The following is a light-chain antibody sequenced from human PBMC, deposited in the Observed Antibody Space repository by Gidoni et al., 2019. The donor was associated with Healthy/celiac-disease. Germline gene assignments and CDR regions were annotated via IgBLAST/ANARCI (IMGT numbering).Light chain of an antibody. V-gene: IGLV2-18*02. CDR1: SSDVGYYNR. CDR2: EVS. J-gene: IGLJ1*01. CDR3: SSYTTNSTPYV. Sequence: TISCTGTSSDVGYYNRVSWYQQPPGKAPKLLIYEVSNRHSGVPDRFSGSKSGNTASLTISGLQAEDEADYYCSSYTTNSTPYVFGTVTKVTVL.